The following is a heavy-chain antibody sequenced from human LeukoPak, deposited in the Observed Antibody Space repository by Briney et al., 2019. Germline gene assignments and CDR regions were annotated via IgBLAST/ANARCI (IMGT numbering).Heavy chain of an antibody. J-gene: IGHJ4*02. D-gene: IGHD3-10*01. Sequence: SETLSLTCTVSGGSISSYYWSWIRQPPGQGLEWIGYTCYSGSTNYNPSLKSRVTISVDTSKNQFSLKLSSVTAADTAVYYCARQGSHYGSGPYYFDYWGQGTLVTVSS. CDR2: TCYSGST. CDR1: GGSISSYY. CDR3: ARQGSHYGSGPYYFDY. V-gene: IGHV4-59*08.